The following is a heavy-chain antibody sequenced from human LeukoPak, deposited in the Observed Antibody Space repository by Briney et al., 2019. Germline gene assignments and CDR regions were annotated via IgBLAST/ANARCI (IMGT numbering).Heavy chain of an antibody. Sequence: ASVKVSCKASGCTFSSYAISWVRQAPGQGLEWMGGIITIFGTANNAQKFQGRVTITTDESTSTAYVELSSLRPEDTAVYYCARSGGDSEVSVYRLDYWGQGTLVTVSS. D-gene: IGHD1-26*01. V-gene: IGHV1-69*05. J-gene: IGHJ4*02. CDR3: ARSGGDSEVSVYRLDY. CDR1: GCTFSSYA. CDR2: IITIFGTA.